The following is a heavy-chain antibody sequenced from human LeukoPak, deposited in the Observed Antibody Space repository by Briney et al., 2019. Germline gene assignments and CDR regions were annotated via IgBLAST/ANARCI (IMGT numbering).Heavy chain of an antibody. CDR3: ARGGSGSAMDY. J-gene: IGHJ4*02. CDR1: GGSISSYY. Sequence: SETLSLTRTVPGGSISSYYWSWIRQPPGKGLEWSGYIYYSGSTNYNPSLKSRVTISVDTSKNQFSLKLSSVTAADTAVYYCARGGSGSAMDYWGQGTLVTVSS. CDR2: IYYSGST. V-gene: IGHV4-59*01. D-gene: IGHD3-10*01.